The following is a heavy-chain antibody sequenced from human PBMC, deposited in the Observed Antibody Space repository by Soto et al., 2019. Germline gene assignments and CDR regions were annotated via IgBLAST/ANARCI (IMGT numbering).Heavy chain of an antibody. CDR3: AYSPGWCCHDV. CDR1: GDSISSSQW. J-gene: IGHJ3*01. Sequence: QVQLQESGPGLVKPSGTLSLTCAVSGDSISSSQWWTWVRQPTGKGLEWIGDTLHSGYTKYNPSLKIRLIKSVDKSKNQFSLVMTSVTASVTAVYYCAYSPGWCCHDVWGQGTLVIVSP. CDR2: TLHSGYT. V-gene: IGHV4-4*02. D-gene: IGHD6-19*01.